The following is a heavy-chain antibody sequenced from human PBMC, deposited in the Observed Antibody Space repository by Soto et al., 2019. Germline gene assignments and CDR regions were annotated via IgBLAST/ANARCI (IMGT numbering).Heavy chain of an antibody. Sequence: QVQLQESGPGLVKPSATLSLTCTVSGGSISTYYWNWIRQSAGKGLEWIGRVYISGSTNYHPSLKSRVAMSVDTSNNQFSLKVTSVTAADTALYYCARGGRDGFDIWGQGTMVTVSS. J-gene: IGHJ3*02. CDR3: ARGGRDGFDI. CDR1: GGSISTYY. CDR2: VYISGST. V-gene: IGHV4-4*07.